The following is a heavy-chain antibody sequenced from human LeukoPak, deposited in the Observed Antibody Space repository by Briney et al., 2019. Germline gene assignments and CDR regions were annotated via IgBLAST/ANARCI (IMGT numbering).Heavy chain of an antibody. J-gene: IGHJ4*02. CDR2: IYHSGST. D-gene: IGHD2-15*01. CDR3: ARIAEVVAADGIDY. CDR1: GGSISSSSYY. Sequence: KPSETLSLTCTVSGGSISSSSYYWGWIRQPPGKGLEWIGSIYHSGSTYNNPSLKSRVTISVDTSKNQFSLKLSSVTAADTAVYYCARIAEVVAADGIDYWGQGTLVTVSS. V-gene: IGHV4-39*07.